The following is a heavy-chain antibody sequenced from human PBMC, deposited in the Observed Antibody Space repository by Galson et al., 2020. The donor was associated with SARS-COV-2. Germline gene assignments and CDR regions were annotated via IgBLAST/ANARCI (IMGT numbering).Heavy chain of an antibody. CDR1: GFSLSTSGMC. Sequence: SGPTLVKPTQTLTLTCTFSGFSLSTSGMCVSWIRQPPGKALEWLARIDWDDDKYYSTSLKTRLTISKDTSKNQVVLTMTNMDPVDTATYYCARENYDILTGYYRGFDYWGQGTLATVSS. CDR2: IDWDDDK. CDR3: ARENYDILTGYYRGFDY. J-gene: IGHJ4*02. V-gene: IGHV2-70*11. D-gene: IGHD3-9*01.